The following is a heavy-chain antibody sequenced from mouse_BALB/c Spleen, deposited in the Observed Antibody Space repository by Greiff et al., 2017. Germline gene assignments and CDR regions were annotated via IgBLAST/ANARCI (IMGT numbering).Heavy chain of an antibody. CDR3: ARLSHGNWFAY. D-gene: IGHD2-1*01. J-gene: IGHJ3*01. V-gene: IGHV3-2*02. CDR1: GYSITSDYA. Sequence: EVKLMESGPGLVKPSQSLSLTCTVTGYSITSDYAWNWIRQFPGNKLEWMGYISYSGSTSYNPSLKSRISITRDTSKNQFFLQLNSVTTEDTATYYCARLSHGNWFAYWGQGTLVTVSA. CDR2: ISYSGST.